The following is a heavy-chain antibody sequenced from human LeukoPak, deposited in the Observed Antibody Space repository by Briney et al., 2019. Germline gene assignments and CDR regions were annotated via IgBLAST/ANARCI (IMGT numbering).Heavy chain of an antibody. CDR2: INPNSGGT. V-gene: IGHV1-2*02. Sequence: GASVKVSCKASGYTFTGYYMHWVRQAPGQGLEWMGWINPNSGGTNYAQKFQGRVAMTRDTSISTAYMELSRLRSDDTAVYYCARVARHGGLGELLLSDDTRYYYYYYMDVWGKGTTVTISS. J-gene: IGHJ6*03. D-gene: IGHD3-10*01. CDR1: GYTFTGYY. CDR3: ARVARHGGLGELLLSDDTRYYYYYYMDV.